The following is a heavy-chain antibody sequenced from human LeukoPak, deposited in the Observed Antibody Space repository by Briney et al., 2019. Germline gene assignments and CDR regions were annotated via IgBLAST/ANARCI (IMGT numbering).Heavy chain of an antibody. Sequence: ASVKVSCKASGYTFTAYYMYWVRQAPGQGLEWMGWINPNTGGTNSAQKFQGRVTMSRDTSISTAYMELKRLSSDDTAVYFCAREGFCTGSKCPAEYWGQGTLVTVSS. CDR2: INPNTGGT. CDR3: AREGFCTGSKCPAEY. CDR1: GYTFTAYY. V-gene: IGHV1-2*02. J-gene: IGHJ4*02. D-gene: IGHD2-8*02.